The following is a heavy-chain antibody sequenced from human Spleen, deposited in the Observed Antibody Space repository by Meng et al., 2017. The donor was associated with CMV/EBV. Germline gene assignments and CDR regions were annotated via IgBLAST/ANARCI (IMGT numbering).Heavy chain of an antibody. CDR2: IYSGSST. J-gene: IGHJ6*02. V-gene: IGHV3-NL1*01. CDR1: GFTFSSYA. D-gene: IGHD2-21*02. Sequence: GESLKISCAASGFTFSSYAMHWVRQAPGKGLEWVSVIYSGSSTYYADSVKGRFTISRDNSKNTLYLQMNSLRAEDTAVYYCARTQTAAYYYAMDVWGQGTTVTVSS. CDR3: ARTQTAAYYYAMDV.